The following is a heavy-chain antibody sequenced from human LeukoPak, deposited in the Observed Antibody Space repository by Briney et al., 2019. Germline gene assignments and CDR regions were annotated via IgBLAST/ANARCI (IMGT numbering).Heavy chain of an antibody. CDR1: GFTFSNAW. D-gene: IGHD6-6*01. V-gene: IGHV3-15*01. CDR2: IKSKTDGGTT. Sequence: GGSLRLSCAASGFTFSNAWMSWVRQAPGKGLEWVGRIKSKTDGGTTDYAAPVKGRFTISRDDSKNTLYLQMNSLKTEDTAVYYCTTDEGQLAKVWEASYYYYYMDVWGKGTTVTVSS. CDR3: TTDEGQLAKVWEASYYYYYMDV. J-gene: IGHJ6*03.